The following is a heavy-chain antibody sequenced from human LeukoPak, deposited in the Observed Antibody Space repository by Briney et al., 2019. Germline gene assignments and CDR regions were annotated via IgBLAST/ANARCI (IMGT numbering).Heavy chain of an antibody. CDR1: GFTFSDYY. V-gene: IGHV3-11*04. CDR2: ISSSGSTI. J-gene: IGHJ5*02. D-gene: IGHD1-26*01. Sequence: PGGSLRLSCSASGFTFSDYYMSWIRPAPGKGLEWVSYISSSGSTIYYADSVKGRFTISRDNAKNSLYLQMNSLRAEDTAVYYCAREQSGSPAYGFDPWGQGTLVTVSS. CDR3: AREQSGSPAYGFDP.